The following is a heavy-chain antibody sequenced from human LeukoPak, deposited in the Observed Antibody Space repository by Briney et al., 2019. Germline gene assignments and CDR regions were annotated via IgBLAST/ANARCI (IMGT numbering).Heavy chain of an antibody. J-gene: IGHJ4*02. V-gene: IGHV4-39*07. CDR1: GGSISSSSYY. Sequence: SETLSLTCTVSGGSISSSSYYWGWIRQPPGKGLEWIGEINHSGSTNYNPSLKSRVTISVDTSKNQFSLKLSSVTAADTAVYYCAIHKSFDYWGQGTLVTVSS. CDR2: INHSGST. CDR3: AIHKSFDY.